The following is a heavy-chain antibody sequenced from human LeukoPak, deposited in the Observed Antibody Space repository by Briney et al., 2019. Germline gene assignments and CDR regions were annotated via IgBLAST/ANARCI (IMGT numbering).Heavy chain of an antibody. J-gene: IGHJ5*02. Sequence: RASVKVSCKASGYTFTSYYMHWVRQAPGQGLEWMGIINPSGGSTSYAQKFQGRVTMTRDTSTSTVYMELSSLRSEDTAVYYCAGILEWANWFDPWGRGTLVTVSS. CDR3: AGILEWANWFDP. V-gene: IGHV1-46*01. CDR2: INPSGGST. D-gene: IGHD1-26*01. CDR1: GYTFTSYY.